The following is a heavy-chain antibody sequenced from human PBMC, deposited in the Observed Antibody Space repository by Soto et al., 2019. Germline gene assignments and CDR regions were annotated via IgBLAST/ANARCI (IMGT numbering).Heavy chain of an antibody. CDR2: LIPLFGTP. J-gene: IGHJ4*02. D-gene: IGHD3-16*01. Sequence: QVQLVQSGAEVKKPGSSVKVSCKASGGTFSSNVFTWVRQAPGQGLEWMGRLIPLFGTPIYAQKFQGRLTITADESTSTAYMALSSLTSDDTAIYYCASGTGVTCGGVTREFDYWGRGTLVTVFS. CDR1: GGTFSSNV. CDR3: ASGTGVTCGGVTREFDY. V-gene: IGHV1-69*01.